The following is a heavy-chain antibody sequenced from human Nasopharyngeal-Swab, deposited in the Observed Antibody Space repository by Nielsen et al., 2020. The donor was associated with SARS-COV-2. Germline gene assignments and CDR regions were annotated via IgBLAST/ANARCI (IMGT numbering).Heavy chain of an antibody. CDR3: ARDSTGRGYCSSTSCYDLFGNNYYYGMDV. J-gene: IGHJ6*02. Sequence: ASVKVSCKASGYTFTSYGISWVRQAPGQGLEYMGWISTYNGNTIYAQKLQGRVTMTTDTSTRTAYMDLRSLRSDDTAVYYCARDSTGRGYCSSTSCYDLFGNNYYYGMDVWGQGTTVTVSS. CDR1: GYTFTSYG. D-gene: IGHD2-2*01. V-gene: IGHV1-18*01. CDR2: ISTYNGNT.